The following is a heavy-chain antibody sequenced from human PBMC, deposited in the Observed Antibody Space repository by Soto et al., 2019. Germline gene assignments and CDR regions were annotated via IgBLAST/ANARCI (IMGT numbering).Heavy chain of an antibody. CDR3: ARVRDYDFWSGYYKSYFDY. V-gene: IGHV4-34*01. Sequence: LSLTCAVYGGSFSGYYWSWIRQPLGKGLEWIGEINHSGSTNYNPSLKSRVTISVDTSKNQFSLKLSSVTAADTAVYYCARVRDYDFWSGYYKSYFDYWGQGTLVTVSS. J-gene: IGHJ4*02. CDR2: INHSGST. D-gene: IGHD3-3*01. CDR1: GGSFSGYY.